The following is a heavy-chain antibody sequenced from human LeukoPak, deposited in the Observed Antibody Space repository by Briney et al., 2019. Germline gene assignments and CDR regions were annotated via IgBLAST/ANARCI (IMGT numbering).Heavy chain of an antibody. CDR3: TKDIGYFDY. V-gene: IGHV3-15*01. CDR2: FKSKTDGGTT. J-gene: IGHJ4*02. Sequence: PGGSLRLSCAASGFTVSSNYMSWVRQAPGKGLEWVGRFKSKTDGGTTDYAAPVKGRFIVSRDDSKNTLYLQMNSLRTEDTAAYFCTKDIGYFDYWGQGSLVTVSS. CDR1: GFTVSSNY.